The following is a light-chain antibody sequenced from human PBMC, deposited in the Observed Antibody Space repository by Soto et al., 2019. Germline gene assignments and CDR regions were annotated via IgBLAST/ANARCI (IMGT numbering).Light chain of an antibody. V-gene: IGKV1-9*01. J-gene: IGKJ5*01. CDR1: QGLSSD. CDR3: QQLNIYPIT. CDR2: AAS. Sequence: DIQLTQSPSFLSASVGDRVTITCRASQGLSSDLAWYQQKPGKAPTLLIYAASTLQSGVPSRFSGSGSGTEFTLTISSLQPEDFATYYCQQLNIYPITFGQGTRLEIK.